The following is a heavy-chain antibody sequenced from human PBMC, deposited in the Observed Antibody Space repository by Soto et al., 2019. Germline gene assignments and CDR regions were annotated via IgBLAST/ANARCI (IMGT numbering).Heavy chain of an antibody. CDR3: AGVISSRDEYFDY. CDR2: ISHTGAT. V-gene: IGHV4-4*02. D-gene: IGHD2-2*01. J-gene: IGHJ4*02. Sequence: SETLSLSCAVSGVSFSGSQWWCWVRLPPGRGVEWFGVISHTGATNYSQSLKGRVTMTVDKPKNQFSLNLTSVTAADTAVYDYAGVISSRDEYFDYWGQGTVVTVSS. CDR1: GVSFSGSQW.